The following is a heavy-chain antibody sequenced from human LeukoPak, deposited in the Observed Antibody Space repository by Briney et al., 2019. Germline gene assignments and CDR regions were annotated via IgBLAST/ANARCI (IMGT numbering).Heavy chain of an antibody. CDR1: GGSISSGDYY. V-gene: IGHV4-30-4*01. J-gene: IGHJ4*02. D-gene: IGHD6-6*01. CDR2: IYYSGST. CDR3: ARGGIAARLSDY. Sequence: PSETLSLTCTVSGGSISSGDYYWSWIRQPPGKGLEWIGYIYYSGSTYYNPSLKSRVTISVDTSKNQFSLKLSSVTAADTAAYYCARGGIAARLSDYWGQGTLVTVSS.